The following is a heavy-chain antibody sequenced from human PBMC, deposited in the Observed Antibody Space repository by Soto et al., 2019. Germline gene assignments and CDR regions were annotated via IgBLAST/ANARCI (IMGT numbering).Heavy chain of an antibody. J-gene: IGHJ4*02. V-gene: IGHV3-33*01. CDR2: IWYDGSNK. CDR1: RFTFSSYG. Sequence: QVQLVESGGGVVQPGRSLRLSCAASRFTFSSYGMHWVRQAPGKGLEWVAVIWYDGSNKYYADSVKGRFTISRDNSKNTLYLQMNSLRAKDTAVYYCARDQYYDFWSGYSYYFDYWGQGTLVTVSS. D-gene: IGHD3-3*01. CDR3: ARDQYYDFWSGYSYYFDY.